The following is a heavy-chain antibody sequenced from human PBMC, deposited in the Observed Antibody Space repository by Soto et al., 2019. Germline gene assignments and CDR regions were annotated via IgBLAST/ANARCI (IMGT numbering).Heavy chain of an antibody. CDR2: MNPNSDT. D-gene: IGHD2-15*01. CDR3: ARVQETLGFTS. V-gene: IGHV1-8*01. CDR1: GYTSTNLD. Sequence: QVQLVQSGAEVKKPGASVKVSCKASGYTSTNLDINWVRQAAGQGLEWLGWMNPNSDTGFAQKFQGRVTLTRDTSTSTVYMELSGLTSEDTAVYFCARVQETLGFTSWGQGTPVFVSS. J-gene: IGHJ5*02.